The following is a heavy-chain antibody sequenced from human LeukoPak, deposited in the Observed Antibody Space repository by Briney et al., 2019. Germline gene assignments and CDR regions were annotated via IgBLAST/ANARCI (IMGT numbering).Heavy chain of an antibody. D-gene: IGHD3-22*01. J-gene: IGHJ3*02. Sequence: GGSLRPSCAASGFTFTTYWMTWVRQAPGKGLEWVANINQDGSEKYFVDSVKGRFTISRDNAKNSLYLQMNSLRAEDTAVYYCARDWRDSSGKFPNDAFDIWGQGTMVTVSS. CDR2: INQDGSEK. CDR3: ARDWRDSSGKFPNDAFDI. V-gene: IGHV3-7*01. CDR1: GFTFTTYW.